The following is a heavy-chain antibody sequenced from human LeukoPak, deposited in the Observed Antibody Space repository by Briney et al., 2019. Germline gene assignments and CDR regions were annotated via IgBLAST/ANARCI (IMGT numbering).Heavy chain of an antibody. D-gene: IGHD2-2*01. J-gene: IGHJ4*02. V-gene: IGHV1-8*01. CDR3: ARGLPCASCYVY. Sequence: SVKVSCKASGYTFTSHDINWVRQATGQGLEWMGWMNPNSGNTGYAQKFQGRVTMTRNTSISTAYMELSSLKSEDTAVYYCARGLPCASCYVYWGQGTLVTVSS. CDR1: GYTFTSHD. CDR2: MNPNSGNT.